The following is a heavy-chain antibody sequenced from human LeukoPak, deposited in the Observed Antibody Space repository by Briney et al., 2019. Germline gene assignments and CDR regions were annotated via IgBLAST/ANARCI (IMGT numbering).Heavy chain of an antibody. CDR1: GYTFTSYV. CDR3: ARDGPDYYYDSSGYPPDY. V-gene: IGHV1-18*01. Sequence: ASVKVSCKASGYTFTSYVISWVRQAAGQGLEWMGWINVYNGNTNYAQKLQGRVTITTNTSTSTAYMELRSLRSDDTAVYYCARDGPDYYYDSSGYPPDYWGQGTLVTVSS. J-gene: IGHJ4*02. CDR2: INVYNGNT. D-gene: IGHD3-22*01.